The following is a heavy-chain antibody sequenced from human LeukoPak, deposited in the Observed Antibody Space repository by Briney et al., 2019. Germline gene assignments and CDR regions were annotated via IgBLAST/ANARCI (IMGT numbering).Heavy chain of an antibody. CDR1: GFTFSNAW. Sequence: PGGSLRLSCAASGFTFSNAWMSWVRQAPGRGLEWVGRIKSKTDGGTTDYAAPVKGRFTISRDDSKNTLYLQMSSLKTEDTAVYYCTTDVSSGWYMVDAFDIWGQGTMVTVSS. J-gene: IGHJ3*02. CDR3: TTDVSSGWYMVDAFDI. CDR2: IKSKTDGGTT. D-gene: IGHD6-19*01. V-gene: IGHV3-15*01.